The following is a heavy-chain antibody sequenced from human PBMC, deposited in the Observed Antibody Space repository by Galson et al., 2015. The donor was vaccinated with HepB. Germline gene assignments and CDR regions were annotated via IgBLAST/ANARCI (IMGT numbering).Heavy chain of an antibody. CDR1: GYSFTGYY. J-gene: IGHJ4*02. V-gene: IGHV1-2*02. CDR2: VDPNSGGT. Sequence: SVKVSCKASGYSFTGYYIHWVRQAPGQGLDWMGWVDPNSGGTDYGQKFQGRVSMTRDTSISTVYMELSSLRSDDTAVYYCARDHSFRGVRGNDAFDYWGQATLVTVSS. D-gene: IGHD3-16*01. CDR3: ARDHSFRGVRGNDAFDY.